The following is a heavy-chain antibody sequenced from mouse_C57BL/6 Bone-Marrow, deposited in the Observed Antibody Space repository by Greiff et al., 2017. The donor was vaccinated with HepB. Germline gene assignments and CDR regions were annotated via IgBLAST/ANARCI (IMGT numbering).Heavy chain of an antibody. D-gene: IGHD4-1*01. CDR1: GYTFTDYY. J-gene: IGHJ2*01. V-gene: IGHV1-19*01. Sequence: EVQLQQSGPVLVKPGASVKMSCKASGYTFTDYYMNWVKQSHGKSLEWIGVINPYNGGTSYNQKFKGKATLTVDKSSSTPYMELNSLTSEDSAVYYCATSFLGRGYFDYWGQGTTLTVSS. CDR3: ATSFLGRGYFDY. CDR2: INPYNGGT.